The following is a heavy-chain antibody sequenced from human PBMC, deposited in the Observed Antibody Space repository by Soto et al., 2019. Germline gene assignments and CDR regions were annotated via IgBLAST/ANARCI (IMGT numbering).Heavy chain of an antibody. V-gene: IGHV1-69*13. CDR1: GGTFSTFG. Sequence: SVKVSFKASGGTFSTFGISWVRQAPGQGLEWMGGIIPFFGTAKYSQKFEDRISITADESTNTVYMDLRSLTSEDTAIYYCARSAPMDAGDKYYYDFWGQGALVTVSS. D-gene: IGHD3-16*01. CDR2: IIPFFGTA. CDR3: ARSAPMDAGDKYYYDF. J-gene: IGHJ4*02.